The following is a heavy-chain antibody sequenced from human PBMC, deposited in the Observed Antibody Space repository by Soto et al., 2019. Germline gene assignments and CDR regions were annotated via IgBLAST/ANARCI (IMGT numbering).Heavy chain of an antibody. D-gene: IGHD2-2*01. V-gene: IGHV1-69*01. CDR1: GGTFSSYA. CDR2: IIPISGTA. CDR3: ARSQGSSTSLEIYYYYYYGMDV. J-gene: IGHJ6*02. Sequence: QVQLVQSGAEVKKPGSSVKVSCKASGGTFSSYAISWVRQAPGQGLEWMGGIIPISGTANYAQKFQGRVTMTADESTSTAYMELSSLTSEATAVYYCARSQGSSTSLEIYYYYYYGMDVWGQGTTVTVSS.